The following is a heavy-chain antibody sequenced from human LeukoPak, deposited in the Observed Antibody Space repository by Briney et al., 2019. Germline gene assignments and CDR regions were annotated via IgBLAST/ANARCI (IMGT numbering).Heavy chain of an antibody. Sequence: RRASVKFSCKASGYTFTGYYIHWVRQAPGQGLEWMGSINPNSGGTNYAQKFQGRITMTWDTSINTAYMELSRLRSDDTAVYYCARLRRYGPIIFLGYFDYWGQGTLVTVSS. CDR3: ARLRRYGPIIFLGYFDY. CDR2: INPNSGGT. J-gene: IGHJ4*02. CDR1: GYTFTGYY. V-gene: IGHV1-2*02. D-gene: IGHD5-18*01.